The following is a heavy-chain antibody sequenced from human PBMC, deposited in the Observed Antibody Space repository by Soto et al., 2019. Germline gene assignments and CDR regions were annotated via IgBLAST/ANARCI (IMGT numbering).Heavy chain of an antibody. Sequence: GESLKISCKGSGYSFTSYWIGWVRQMPGKGLEWMGIISPGDSDTRYSPSFQGQVTISADKSINTAYLQWSSLKASDTAMYYCARSPYDISGYIDYWGQGTLVTVSS. D-gene: IGHD3-22*01. CDR2: ISPGDSDT. CDR1: GYSFTSYW. J-gene: IGHJ4*02. V-gene: IGHV5-51*01. CDR3: ARSPYDISGYIDY.